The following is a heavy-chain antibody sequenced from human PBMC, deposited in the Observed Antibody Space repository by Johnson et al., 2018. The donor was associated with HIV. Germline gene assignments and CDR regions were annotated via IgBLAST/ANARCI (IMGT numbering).Heavy chain of an antibody. Sequence: QVQLVESGGGVVQPGRSLRLSCAASAFTSSSYSMHWVRQAPGKGLEWVAVISYGGNNKYYADSVKGRFTISRDNSKNTLYLQMKSLRAEDTAVYYCATRQQLVPGAFDIWGQGTMVTVSS. V-gene: IGHV3-30-3*01. D-gene: IGHD6-13*01. J-gene: IGHJ3*02. CDR1: AFTSSSYS. CDR3: ATRQQLVPGAFDI. CDR2: ISYGGNNK.